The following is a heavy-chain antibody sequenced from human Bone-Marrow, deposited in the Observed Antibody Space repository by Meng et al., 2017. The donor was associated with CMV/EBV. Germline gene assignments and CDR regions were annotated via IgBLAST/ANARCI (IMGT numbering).Heavy chain of an antibody. D-gene: IGHD2-2*01. J-gene: IGHJ6*01. Sequence: GGSLRLSCAASGFTFSSYGMHWVRQAPGKGLEWVAFIRYDGSNKYYADSVKGRFTISRDNSKNTLYLQMNSLRAEDTAVYYCAKDVLWRPAAILPYYYYGMDVWGQGHTVT. V-gene: IGHV3-30*02. CDR2: IRYDGSNK. CDR1: GFTFSSYG. CDR3: AKDVLWRPAAILPYYYYGMDV.